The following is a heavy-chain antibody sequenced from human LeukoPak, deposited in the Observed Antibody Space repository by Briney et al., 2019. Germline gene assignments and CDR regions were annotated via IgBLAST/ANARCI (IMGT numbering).Heavy chain of an antibody. V-gene: IGHV3-74*01. J-gene: IGHJ4*02. D-gene: IGHD4-17*01. CDR1: GFTFNNSW. CDR2: INSDGSST. CDR3: ARPLGPRNTVTTPAPFDY. Sequence: PGGSLRLSCAASGFTFNNSWMHWVRQAPGKGLMWVSRINSDGSSTSYADAVKGRLTISRDNAKNTLYLQMNSLRGEDTAVYYCARPLGPRNTVTTPAPFDYWGQGTLVTVSS.